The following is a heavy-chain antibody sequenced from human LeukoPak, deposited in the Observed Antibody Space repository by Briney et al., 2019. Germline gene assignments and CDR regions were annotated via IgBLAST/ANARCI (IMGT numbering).Heavy chain of an antibody. V-gene: IGHV4-34*01. CDR1: GRSFSGYY. CDR2: INHSGST. CDR3: ARDIVVVPAATSDYFDY. J-gene: IGHJ4*02. D-gene: IGHD2-2*01. Sequence: PSETLSLTCAVYGRSFSGYYWSWIRQPPGKGLEWIGEINHSGSTNYNPSLKSRVTISVDTSRNQFSLKLRSVTAADTAVYYCARDIVVVPAATSDYFDYWGQGTLVTVSS.